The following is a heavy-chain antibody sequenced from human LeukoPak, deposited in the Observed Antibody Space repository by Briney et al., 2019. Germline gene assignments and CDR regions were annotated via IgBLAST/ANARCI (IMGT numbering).Heavy chain of an antibody. J-gene: IGHJ4*02. Sequence: GGSLRLSCAASGFTFSDYWMTWVRQAPGKGLEWVANVKQDSSQKYYMDSVKGRFTISRDNAKTSLYLQLNSLRAEDTAMYYCVRGTGGSGSYPDYWGQGTLVTVSS. CDR3: VRGTGGSGSYPDY. V-gene: IGHV3-7*01. CDR1: GFTFSDYW. D-gene: IGHD1-26*01. CDR2: VKQDSSQK.